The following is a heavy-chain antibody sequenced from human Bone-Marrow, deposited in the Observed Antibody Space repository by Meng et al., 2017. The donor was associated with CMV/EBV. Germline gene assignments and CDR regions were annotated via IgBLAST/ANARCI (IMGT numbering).Heavy chain of an antibody. Sequence: ASVKVSCKPSGYTFTNYDINWVRQATGQGLEWMGWMNPNSGNAGYAQKFQGRVTMTRNISINTAYMELSSLRSEDTAIYYCARYGLRGFFDYWGQGTLVTGSS. V-gene: IGHV1-8*01. CDR3: ARYGLRGFFDY. CDR2: MNPNSGNA. CDR1: GYTFTNYD. D-gene: IGHD3-10*01. J-gene: IGHJ4*02.